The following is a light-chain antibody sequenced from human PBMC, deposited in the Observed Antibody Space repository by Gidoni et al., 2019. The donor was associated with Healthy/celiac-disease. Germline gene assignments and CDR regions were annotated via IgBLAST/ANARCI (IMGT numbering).Light chain of an antibody. CDR1: SSNIGSNT. CDR2: SNN. J-gene: IGLJ3*02. V-gene: IGLV1-44*01. CDR3: AAWDDSLNGRWV. Sequence: PGQRVTISCSGSSSNIGSNTVNWYQQLPGTAPKLLIYSNNQRPSGVPDRFPGSKSGTSASLAISGLQSEDEADYYCAAWDDSLNGRWVFGGGTKLTVL.